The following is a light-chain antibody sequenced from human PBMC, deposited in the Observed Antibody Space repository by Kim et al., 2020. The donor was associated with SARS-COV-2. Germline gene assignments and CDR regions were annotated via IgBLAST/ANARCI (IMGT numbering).Light chain of an antibody. CDR2: KDS. Sequence: SYELTQPPSVSVSPGQTARITCSGDALPKQYAYWYQQKPGQAPVLVIYKDSERPSGIPERFSGSSSGTTVTLTISGVQAEDEADNYCQSADSSGTLEVFGGGTQLTVL. CDR3: QSADSSGTLEV. CDR1: ALPKQY. J-gene: IGLJ3*02. V-gene: IGLV3-25*03.